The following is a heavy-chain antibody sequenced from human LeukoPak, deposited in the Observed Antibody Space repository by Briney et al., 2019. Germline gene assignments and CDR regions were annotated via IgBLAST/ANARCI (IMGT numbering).Heavy chain of an antibody. D-gene: IGHD3-22*01. J-gene: IGHJ5*02. CDR3: AKGLYSYNSSGFPA. Sequence: PGGSLRLSCAASGFTFSSYGMHWVRQAPGKGLEWVAFIRYDGSNKYYADSVKGRFTISRDNSKNTLYMQMNSLRPEDTAVYYCAKGLYSYNSSGFPAWGQGTLVTVSS. V-gene: IGHV3-30*02. CDR1: GFTFSSYG. CDR2: IRYDGSNK.